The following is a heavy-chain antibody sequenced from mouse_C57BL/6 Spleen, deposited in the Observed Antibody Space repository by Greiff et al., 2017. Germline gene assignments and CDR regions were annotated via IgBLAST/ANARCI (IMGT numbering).Heavy chain of an antibody. CDR3: ARSYGSSPYYYAMDY. V-gene: IGHV5-6*01. CDR2: ISSGGSYT. J-gene: IGHJ4*01. CDR1: GFTFSSYG. Sequence: EVQRVESGGDLVKPGGSLKLSCAASGFTFSSYGMSWVRQTPDKRLEWVATISSGGSYTYYPDSVKGRFTISRDNAKNTLYLQMSSLKSEDTAMYDCARSYGSSPYYYAMDYWGQGTSVTVSS. D-gene: IGHD1-1*01.